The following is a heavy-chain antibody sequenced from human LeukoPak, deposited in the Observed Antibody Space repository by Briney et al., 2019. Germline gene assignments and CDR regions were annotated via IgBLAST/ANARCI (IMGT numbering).Heavy chain of an antibody. CDR3: AREGYSYGYYYYYYMDV. J-gene: IGHJ6*03. CDR2: IYTSGST. D-gene: IGHD5-18*01. Sequence: PSETLSLTCTVSGGSISSYYWSWIRQPAGKGLEWIGRIYTSGSTNYNPSLKSRVTISVDTSKNQFSLKLSSVTAADTAVYYCAREGYSYGYYYYYYMDVWGKGTTVTISS. V-gene: IGHV4-4*07. CDR1: GGSISSYY.